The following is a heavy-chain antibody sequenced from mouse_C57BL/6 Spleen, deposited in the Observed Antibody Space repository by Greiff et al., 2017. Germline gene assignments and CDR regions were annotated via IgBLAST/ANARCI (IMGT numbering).Heavy chain of an antibody. CDR1: GFNIKDDY. Sequence: EVQLQQSGAELVRPGASVKLSCTASGFNIKDDYMHWVKQRPEQGLEWIGWIDPENGDTEYASKFQGKATIPADTSSNTAYLQLSSLTSEDTAVYYCTTDGLGAWVAYWGQGTLVTVSA. CDR2: IDPENGDT. J-gene: IGHJ3*01. CDR3: TTDGLGAWVAY. D-gene: IGHD3-1*01. V-gene: IGHV14-4*01.